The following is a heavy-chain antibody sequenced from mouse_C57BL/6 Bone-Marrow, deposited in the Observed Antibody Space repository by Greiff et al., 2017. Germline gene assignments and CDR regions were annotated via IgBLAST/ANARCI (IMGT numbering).Heavy chain of an antibody. CDR3: AIAGLLRCFAY. CDR2: IYPRSGNT. V-gene: IGHV1-81*01. Sequence: QVQLQQSGAELARPGASVKLSCKASGYTFTSYGISWVKQSTGQGLEWIGEIYPRSGNTYYNEKFKGKATLTAAKSSSTAYMVLRSLTSEDSAVYFCAIAGLLRCFAYWGQGTLVTVSA. D-gene: IGHD2-3*01. J-gene: IGHJ3*01. CDR1: GYTFTSYG.